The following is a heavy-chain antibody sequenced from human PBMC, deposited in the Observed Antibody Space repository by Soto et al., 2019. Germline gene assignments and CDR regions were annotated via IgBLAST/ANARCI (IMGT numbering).Heavy chain of an antibody. J-gene: IGHJ4*02. CDR1: GYTFTEYT. V-gene: IGHV1-3*01. CDR3: ARGFFSGFWEYYFDY. D-gene: IGHD3-22*01. CDR2: INPANDNT. Sequence: ASGKVSCKASGYTFTEYTLHWVRQAPGQRLEWMGWINPANDNTKYSQNFQGRVSITWDTSASTAYLELSSLRSEDTAVYYCARGFFSGFWEYYFDYWGQGTLVTVSS.